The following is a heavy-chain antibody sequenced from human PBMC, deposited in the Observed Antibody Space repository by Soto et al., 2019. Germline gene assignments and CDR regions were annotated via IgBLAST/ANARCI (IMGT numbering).Heavy chain of an antibody. CDR3: ARGGGGKLDY. CDR1: GYTFSTYT. J-gene: IGHJ4*02. V-gene: IGHV1-3*01. Sequence: QVQLVQSGAEVKKPGASVKVSCKASGYTFSTYTMHWVRQAPGQRLECMGWINAGNDNTKYSQKFQGRVTITRDTAASTAYMELSSLRSEDTAVYYCARGGGGKLDYWGQGTLVTVSS. CDR2: INAGNDNT. D-gene: IGHD2-15*01.